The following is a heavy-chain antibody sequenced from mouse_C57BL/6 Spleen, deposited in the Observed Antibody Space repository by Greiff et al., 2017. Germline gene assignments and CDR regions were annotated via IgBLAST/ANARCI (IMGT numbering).Heavy chain of an antibody. CDR3: AREEDYHGHYFDY. CDR2: IYPGDGDT. Sequence: VQLQQSGPELVKPGASVKISCKASGYAFSSSWMNWVKQRPGKGLEWIGRIYPGDGDTNYNGKFKGKATLTADKSSSTAYMQLSSLTSEDSAVYFCAREEDYHGHYFDYWGQGTTLTVSS. D-gene: IGHD1-1*01. V-gene: IGHV1-82*01. J-gene: IGHJ2*01. CDR1: GYAFSSSW.